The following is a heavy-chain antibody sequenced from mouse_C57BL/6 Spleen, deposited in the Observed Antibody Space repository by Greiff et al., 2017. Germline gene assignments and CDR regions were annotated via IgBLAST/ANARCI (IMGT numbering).Heavy chain of an antibody. CDR3: ARSPQFAY. J-gene: IGHJ3*01. CDR2: IYPGDGDT. Sequence: VQLQQSGPELVKPGASVKISCKASGYAFSSSWMNWVKQRPGKGLEWIGRIYPGDGDTNYNGKFKGKATLTADKSSSTAYMQLSSLTSEDSAVYFCARSPQFAYWGQGTLVTVSA. V-gene: IGHV1-82*01. CDR1: GYAFSSSW.